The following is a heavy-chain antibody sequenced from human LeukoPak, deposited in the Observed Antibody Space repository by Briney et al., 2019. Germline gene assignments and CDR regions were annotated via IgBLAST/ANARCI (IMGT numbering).Heavy chain of an antibody. CDR1: GGSISSSSYY. J-gene: IGHJ3*02. V-gene: IGHV4-39*01. CDR2: IYYSGST. Sequence: SETLSLTCTVPGGSISSSSYYWGWIRQPPGKGLEWIGSIYYSGSTYYNPSLKSRVTISVDTSKNQFSLKLSSVTAADTAFYYCVRQVATVVTEYAFDIWGQGTMVTVSS. CDR3: VRQVATVVTEYAFDI. D-gene: IGHD4-23*01.